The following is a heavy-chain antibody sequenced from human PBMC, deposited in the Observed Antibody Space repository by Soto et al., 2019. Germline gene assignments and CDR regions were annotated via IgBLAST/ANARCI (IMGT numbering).Heavy chain of an antibody. CDR1: GGSISSYF. J-gene: IGHJ4*02. V-gene: IGHV4-59*01. Sequence: PSETLSLTCTVSGGSISSYFYIWVRQPPGKGLEWIGSVYYTGTTDYNPSLKSRVTISVDTSKTQFSLNLRSVTAADTAVYYCARALAAVPRAFDYWGRRTLLTVSS. D-gene: IGHD6-13*01. CDR3: ARALAAVPRAFDY. CDR2: VYYTGTT.